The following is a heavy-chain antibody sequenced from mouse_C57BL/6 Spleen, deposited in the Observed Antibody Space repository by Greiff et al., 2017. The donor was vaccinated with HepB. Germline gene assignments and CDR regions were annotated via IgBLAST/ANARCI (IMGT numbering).Heavy chain of an antibody. Sequence: VQLQQSGPELVKPGASVKISCKASGFAFSSSWMNWVKQRPGKGLEWIGRIYPGAGDTNYNGKFKGKATLTADKSSSTAYMQLSSLTSDDSAVYYCASSTSFAYWGQGTRVTVSA. D-gene: IGHD1-1*01. CDR1: GFAFSSSW. V-gene: IGHV1-82*01. J-gene: IGHJ3*01. CDR3: ASSTSFAY. CDR2: IYPGAGDT.